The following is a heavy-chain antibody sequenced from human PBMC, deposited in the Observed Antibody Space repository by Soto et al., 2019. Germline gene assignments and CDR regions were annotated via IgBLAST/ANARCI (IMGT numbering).Heavy chain of an antibody. D-gene: IGHD3-3*01. CDR3: ARGPWRYYFDY. J-gene: IGHJ4*02. V-gene: IGHV1-8*01. Sequence: ASVKVSCKASGYTFTSYGMNWVRQATGQGLEWMGWMNPNSGNTGYAQKFQGRVTMTMNTSISTAYMELSSLRSEDTAVYYCARGPWRYYFDYWGQGTLVTVSS. CDR2: MNPNSGNT. CDR1: GYTFTSYG.